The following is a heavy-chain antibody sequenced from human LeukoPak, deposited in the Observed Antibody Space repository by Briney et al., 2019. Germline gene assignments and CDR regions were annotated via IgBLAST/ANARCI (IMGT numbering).Heavy chain of an antibody. CDR3: AVIPPAVDDY. Sequence: SETLSLTCTVSGGSISSGGYYWSWIRQHPGKGLEWIGYIYYSGSTYYNPSLKSRLTISVDTSKNQFSLKLSSVTAADTAVYYCAVIPPAVDDYWGQGTLVTVSS. CDR1: GGSISSGGYY. D-gene: IGHD2-2*01. J-gene: IGHJ4*02. CDR2: IYYSGST. V-gene: IGHV4-31*08.